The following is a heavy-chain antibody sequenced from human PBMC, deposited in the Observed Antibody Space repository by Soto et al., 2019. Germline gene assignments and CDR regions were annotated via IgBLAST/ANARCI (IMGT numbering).Heavy chain of an antibody. CDR1: GFTFSSYS. D-gene: IGHD3-10*01. J-gene: IGHJ4*02. Sequence: QVQLVASGGGVVQPGRSLRLSCAASGFTFSSYSIQWVRQAPGKGLEWVAVISYDGSIKYYADSVKGRFTISRDNSKNTAYLQMNSLRAEDTAVFYCAREWSTSGDLDYWGQGTLVIVSS. CDR2: ISYDGSIK. CDR3: AREWSTSGDLDY. V-gene: IGHV3-30-3*01.